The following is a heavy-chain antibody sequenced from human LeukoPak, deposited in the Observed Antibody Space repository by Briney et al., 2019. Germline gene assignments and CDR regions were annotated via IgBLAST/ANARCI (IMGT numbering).Heavy chain of an antibody. CDR3: ARVPTVEDWFDP. CDR2: ISAYNGNT. J-gene: IGHJ5*02. V-gene: IGHV1-18*01. CDR1: GYTFTSYG. Sequence: ASVKVPCKASGYTFTSYGISWARQAPGQGLEWMGWISAYNGNTNYAQKLQGRVSMTTDTSTSTAYMELRSLRSDDTAVYYCARVPTVEDWFDPWGQGTLVTVSS. D-gene: IGHD4-23*01.